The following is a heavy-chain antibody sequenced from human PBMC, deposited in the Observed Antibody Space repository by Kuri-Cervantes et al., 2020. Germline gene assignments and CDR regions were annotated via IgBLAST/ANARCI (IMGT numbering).Heavy chain of an antibody. CDR1: GFTFGDYA. J-gene: IGHJ4*02. CDR3: ARGRPGYSSGWYYFDY. CDR2: IRGKAYGGTT. D-gene: IGHD6-19*01. V-gene: IGHV3-49*03. Sequence: GESLKISCTASGFTFGDYAMSWFRQAPGKGLEWVGFIRGKAYGGTTEYAASVKGRFTISRDDSKSIAYLQTNSLKTEDTAVYYCARGRPGYSSGWYYFDYWGQGTLVTVSS.